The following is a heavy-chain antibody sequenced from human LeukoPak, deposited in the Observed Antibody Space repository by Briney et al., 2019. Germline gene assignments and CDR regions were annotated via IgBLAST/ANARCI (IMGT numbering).Heavy chain of an antibody. CDR3: ARDPRYYYDSRETSKFDY. J-gene: IGHJ4*02. CDR1: GFTFSSYS. CDR2: ISSSSSYI. Sequence: PGRSLRLSCAASGFTFSSYSMNWVRQAPGKGLEWVSSISSSSSYIYYADSVKGRFTISRDNAKDSLYLQMNSLRAEDTAVYYCARDPRYYYDSRETSKFDYWGQGTLVTVSS. D-gene: IGHD3-22*01. V-gene: IGHV3-21*01.